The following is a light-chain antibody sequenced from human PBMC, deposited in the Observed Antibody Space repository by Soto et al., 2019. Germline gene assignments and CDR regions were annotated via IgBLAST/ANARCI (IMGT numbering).Light chain of an antibody. V-gene: IGLV2-11*01. Sequence: QSALTQPRSVSGSPGQSVTISCTGTSSDVGGYNYVSWYQQHPGKAPKLMIYDVSKRPSGVPDRFSGSKSGKTASLIISGLQAEDEADYYCCSYAGSSWVVGGGTKLTVL. CDR3: CSYAGSSWV. CDR1: SSDVGGYNY. J-gene: IGLJ3*02. CDR2: DVS.